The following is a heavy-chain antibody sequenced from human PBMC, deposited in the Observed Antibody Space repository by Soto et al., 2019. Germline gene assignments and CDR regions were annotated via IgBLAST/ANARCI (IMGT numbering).Heavy chain of an antibody. Sequence: SETLSLTCTVSGGSISNSRYYWAWIRHPPGKGLEWIGSIYHTGNTYYNPSLRSRVTISVDTSKNQFSLKLTSVTAADTAVYYCARDYYDSGDYTTNWFDPWGQGTLVTVSS. J-gene: IGHJ5*02. D-gene: IGHD3-22*01. CDR2: IYHTGNT. CDR1: GGSISNSRYY. CDR3: ARDYYDSGDYTTNWFDP. V-gene: IGHV4-39*01.